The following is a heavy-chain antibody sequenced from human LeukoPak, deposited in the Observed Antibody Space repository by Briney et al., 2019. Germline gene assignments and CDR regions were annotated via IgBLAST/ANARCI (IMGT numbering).Heavy chain of an antibody. V-gene: IGHV1-2*02. CDR1: GYTFTGYY. CDR3: AREGLLLWFGELLMPGWFDP. Sequence: ASVKVSCKASGYTFTGYYMHWVRQAPGQGLEWMGWINPNSGGTNYAKKFQGRVTMTRDTSISTAYMELSRLRSDDTAVYYCAREGLLLWFGELLMPGWFDPWGQGTLVTVSS. J-gene: IGHJ5*02. CDR2: INPNSGGT. D-gene: IGHD3-10*01.